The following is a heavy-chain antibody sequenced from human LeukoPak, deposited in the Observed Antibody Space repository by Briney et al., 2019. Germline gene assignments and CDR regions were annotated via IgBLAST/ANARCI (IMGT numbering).Heavy chain of an antibody. D-gene: IGHD4-17*01. V-gene: IGHV3-48*03. CDR2: ISSSGSTI. Sequence: GGSLRLSCAASGFTFSSYEMNWVRQAPGKGLEWVSYISSSGSTIYYADSVKGRFTISRDNAKNSLYLQMNSLRAEDTAVYYCARPRYGDYEFDYWGQGTLVTVSS. J-gene: IGHJ4*02. CDR1: GFTFSSYE. CDR3: ARPRYGDYEFDY.